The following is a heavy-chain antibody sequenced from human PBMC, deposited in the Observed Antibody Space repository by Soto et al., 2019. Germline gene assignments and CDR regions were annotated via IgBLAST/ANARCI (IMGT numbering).Heavy chain of an antibody. V-gene: IGHV1-8*01. Sequence: QVQLVQSGAEMKKPGASVKVSCKASGYTFTSYDINWVRQAAGQGLEWMAWMDPKSSDKGYAQKFQGRVTLTKDTSISTAYMELSSLGFEDTAVYYCARKLVGKPYVLDLWGQGTTVTVSS. J-gene: IGHJ6*02. CDR1: GYTFTSYD. D-gene: IGHD3-9*01. CDR2: MDPKSSDK. CDR3: ARKLVGKPYVLDL.